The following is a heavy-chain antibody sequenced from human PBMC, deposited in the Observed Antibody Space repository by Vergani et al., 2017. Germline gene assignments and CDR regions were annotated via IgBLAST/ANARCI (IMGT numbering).Heavy chain of an antibody. CDR2: ISSSSSYI. CDR3: ARGKMATIKVAFDI. CDR1: GFTFSSYS. J-gene: IGHJ3*02. Sequence: EVQLVESGGGLVKPGGSLRLSCAASGFTFSSYSMNWVRQAPGKGLEWVSSISSSSSYIYYADSVKGRFTISRDNAKNSLYLQMNSLRAEDTAVYYCARGKMATIKVAFDIWGQGTMVTVSS. V-gene: IGHV3-21*01. D-gene: IGHD5-24*01.